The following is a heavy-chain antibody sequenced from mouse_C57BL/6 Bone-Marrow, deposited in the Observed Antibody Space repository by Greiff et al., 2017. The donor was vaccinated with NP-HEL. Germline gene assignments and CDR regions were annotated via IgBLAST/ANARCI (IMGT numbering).Heavy chain of an antibody. CDR2: ISDGGSYT. V-gene: IGHV5-4*01. Sequence: EVQLVESGGGLVKPGGSLKLSCAASGFTFSSYAMSWVRQTPEKRLEWVATISDGGSYTYYPDNVKGRFTISRENAKNNLYLQMSHLKSEDTAMYYCARDLWGPYYFDYWGQGTTLTVSS. CDR3: ARDLWGPYYFDY. CDR1: GFTFSSYA. J-gene: IGHJ2*01.